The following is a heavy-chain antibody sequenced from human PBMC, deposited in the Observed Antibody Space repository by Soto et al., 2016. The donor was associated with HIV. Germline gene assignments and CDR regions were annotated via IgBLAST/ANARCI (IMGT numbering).Heavy chain of an antibody. CDR3: ARDLFDYSANDY. CDR1: GFSFTSHA. J-gene: IGHJ4*02. D-gene: IGHD4-4*01. Sequence: VQLLESGGGMVQPGGSLRLSCIASGFSFTSHAMNWVRQATGKGLEWVSGISHTGTSAHYADSVKGRFTISRDDSKNTLYLQMNTLKAEDTAIYYCARDLFDYSANDYWGQGIKVTVSS. CDR2: ISHTGTSA. V-gene: IGHV3-23*01.